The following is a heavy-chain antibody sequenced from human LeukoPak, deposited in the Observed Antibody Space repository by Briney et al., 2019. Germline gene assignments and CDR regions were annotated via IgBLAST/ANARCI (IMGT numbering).Heavy chain of an antibody. D-gene: IGHD2-15*01. J-gene: IGHJ4*02. V-gene: IGHV1-18*01. CDR1: GYTFTSYG. CDR2: ISANNGNT. Sequence: ASVKVSCKASGYTFTSYGISWVRQAPGRGLEWMGWISANNGNTNSAQKFQGRVTMTTDTSTSTAYMELRSLRSDDTAVYYCARDFFHGHCAGLSCFLLDYWGQGSLVTVSS. CDR3: ARDFFHGHCAGLSCFLLDY.